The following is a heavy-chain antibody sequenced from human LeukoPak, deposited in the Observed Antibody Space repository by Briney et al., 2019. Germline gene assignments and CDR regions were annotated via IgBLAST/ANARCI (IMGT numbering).Heavy chain of an antibody. Sequence: PSETLSLTCAVYGGSFSGYYWSWIRQPPGKVLDWIGEINHSVSTNYNPSLKSRFTISVDTSKNQFSLKLSSVTAADTAVYYCARDHGVRGYTWFDPWGQGTLVTVSS. V-gene: IGHV4-34*01. J-gene: IGHJ5*02. CDR3: ARDHGVRGYTWFDP. CDR2: INHSVST. D-gene: IGHD3-10*01. CDR1: GGSFSGYY.